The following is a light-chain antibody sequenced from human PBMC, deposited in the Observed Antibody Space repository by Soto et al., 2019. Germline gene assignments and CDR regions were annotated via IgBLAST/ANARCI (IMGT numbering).Light chain of an antibody. J-gene: IGLJ2*01. V-gene: IGLV1-40*01. CDR3: QSYDSSLSGSV. CDR1: SSNVGAGYD. CDR2: GNN. Sequence: QSVLTQPTSMSGAPGQRVTISCTGSSSNVGAGYDVHWYQKLPGAAPRLLIYGNNNRPSGVPDRFSGSKSGTSASLAITGLRAEDEADYYCQSYDSSLSGSVFGGGTKLTVL.